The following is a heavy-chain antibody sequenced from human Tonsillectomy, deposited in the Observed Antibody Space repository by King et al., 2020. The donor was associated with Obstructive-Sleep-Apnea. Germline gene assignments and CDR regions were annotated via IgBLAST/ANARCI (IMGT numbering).Heavy chain of an antibody. V-gene: IGHV3-23*04. CDR1: GVTFSSFA. CDR2: ISGSGGNT. J-gene: IGHJ6*02. CDR3: AKEERITIFGVAPYGMDV. D-gene: IGHD3-3*01. Sequence: VQLVESGGGLVPPGGSLRLSCAASGVTFSSFAMSWVRQAPGKGLEWVSGISGSGGNTYYEDSVKGRFTLSRDNSKNTLYLQMNSLRAADTAVYYCAKEERITIFGVAPYGMDVWGQGTTVTVSS.